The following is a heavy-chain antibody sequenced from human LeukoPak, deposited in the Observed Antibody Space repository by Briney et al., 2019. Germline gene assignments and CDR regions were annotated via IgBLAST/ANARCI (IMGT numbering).Heavy chain of an antibody. CDR1: GGSFSGYY. D-gene: IGHD5-24*01. CDR3: ARGRRWLQSMVDY. Sequence: PSETLSLTCAVYGGSFSGYYWSWIRQPPGKGLEGIGEINHSGSTNYNPSLKSRVTISVDTSKNQFSLKLSSVTAADTAVYYCARGRRWLQSMVDYWGQGTLVTVPS. J-gene: IGHJ4*02. CDR2: INHSGST. V-gene: IGHV4-34*01.